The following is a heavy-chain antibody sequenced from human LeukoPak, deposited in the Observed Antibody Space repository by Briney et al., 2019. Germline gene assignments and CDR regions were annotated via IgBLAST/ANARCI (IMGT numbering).Heavy chain of an antibody. Sequence: GGSLRLSCAASGFTVSSNYMSWVRQAPGKGLEWVSVIYSGGSTYYADSVKGRFTISRDNSKNTLYLQMDSLRGEDTAVYYCAKDFRIGYSAHFDYWGQGALVTVSS. CDR1: GFTVSSNY. V-gene: IGHV3-53*01. CDR3: AKDFRIGYSAHFDY. J-gene: IGHJ4*02. CDR2: IYSGGST. D-gene: IGHD2-21*01.